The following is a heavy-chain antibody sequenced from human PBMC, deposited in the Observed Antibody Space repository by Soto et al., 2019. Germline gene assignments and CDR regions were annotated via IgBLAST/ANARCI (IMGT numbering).Heavy chain of an antibody. D-gene: IGHD2-2*01. CDR3: ARDRDIVVVPAADYYYYYGMDV. V-gene: IGHV3-21*01. CDR2: ISSSSGYI. J-gene: IGHJ6*02. CDR1: GFTFSSYS. Sequence: GGSLRLSCAASGFTFSSYSMNWVRQAPGKGLEWVSSISSSSGYIYYADSVKGRFTISRDNAKNSLYLQMNSLRAEDTAVYYCARDRDIVVVPAADYYYYYGMDVWGQGTTVTVSS.